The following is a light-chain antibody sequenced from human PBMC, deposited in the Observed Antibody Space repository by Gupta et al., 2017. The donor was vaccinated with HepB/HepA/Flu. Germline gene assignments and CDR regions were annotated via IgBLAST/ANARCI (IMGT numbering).Light chain of an antibody. J-gene: IGKJ1*01. CDR3: QQSYSTPPGT. V-gene: IGKV1-39*01. CDR2: AAS. Sequence: DIQMTQSPSSLSASVGDRVTITCRASQSISSYLNWYQQKPGKAPKLLIYAASSLQSGVPSRFSGSGSGTDSTLTISSRQPEDFATYYCQQSYSTPPGTFGQGTKVEIK. CDR1: QSISSY.